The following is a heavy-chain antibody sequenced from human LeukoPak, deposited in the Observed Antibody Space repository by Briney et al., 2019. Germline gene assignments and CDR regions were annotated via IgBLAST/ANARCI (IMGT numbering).Heavy chain of an antibody. CDR2: ISDSGGNT. Sequence: GGSLRLSCAASGFTFSSYAMSWVRQAPGKGLEWVSGISDSGGNTYYAASVKGRFTISRDNSKTTLYLQMNSLRGEDTAVYYCAKDLRHFDYWGQGTLVTVSS. V-gene: IGHV3-23*01. CDR1: GFTFSSYA. CDR3: AKDLRHFDY. J-gene: IGHJ4*02.